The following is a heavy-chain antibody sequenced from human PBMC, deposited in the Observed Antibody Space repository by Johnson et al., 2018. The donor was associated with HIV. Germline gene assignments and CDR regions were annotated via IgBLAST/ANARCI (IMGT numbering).Heavy chain of an antibody. Sequence: VQLVESGGGLVQPGGSLRLSCAASGFTFSSYDMHWVRQATGKGLEWVSAIGTAGDTYYPGSVKGRFSVSRDNSKNTLYLQMNSLRAEDTAVYYCARDQAWGGGGKTTAVAFDIWGQGTMVTVSS. CDR3: ARDQAWGGGGKTTAVAFDI. D-gene: IGHD4-23*01. CDR1: GFTFSSYD. J-gene: IGHJ3*02. CDR2: IGTAGDT. V-gene: IGHV3-13*01.